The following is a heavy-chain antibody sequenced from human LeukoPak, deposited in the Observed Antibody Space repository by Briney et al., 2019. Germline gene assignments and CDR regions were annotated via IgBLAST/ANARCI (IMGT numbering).Heavy chain of an antibody. D-gene: IGHD6-19*01. CDR3: ANSKGIAVAGTFDY. Sequence: GGSLRLSCAASGFTFSSYAMSWVRQAPGKGLEWVSAISGCGGSTYYADSVKGRFTISRDNSKNTLYLQMNSLRAEDTAVYYCANSKGIAVAGTFDYWGQGTLVTVSS. CDR2: ISGCGGST. J-gene: IGHJ4*02. V-gene: IGHV3-23*01. CDR1: GFTFSSYA.